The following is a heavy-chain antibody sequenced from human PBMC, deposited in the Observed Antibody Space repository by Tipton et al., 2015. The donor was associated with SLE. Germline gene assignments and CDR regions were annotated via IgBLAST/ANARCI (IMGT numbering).Heavy chain of an antibody. J-gene: IGHJ3*02. CDR2: AYYSGST. D-gene: IGHD3-3*01. CDR1: GGSISSGCYY. V-gene: IGHV4-31*03. Sequence: TLSLTCTVSGGSISSGCYYWSWIRQHPGKGLEWIGYAYYSGSTYYNPSPKCRVTISVDTSKNQFSLKLTSVTAADTAVYYCARSHRFTIFGVVTPDAFDIFGKWTMVPVSS. CDR3: ARSHRFTIFGVVTPDAFDI.